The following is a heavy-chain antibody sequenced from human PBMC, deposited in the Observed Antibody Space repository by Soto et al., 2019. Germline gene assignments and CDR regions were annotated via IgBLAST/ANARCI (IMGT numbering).Heavy chain of an antibody. Sequence: SLRLSCAASGFTFSSYAMSWVRQAPGKGLEWVSAISGSGGSTYYADSVKGRFTISRDNSKNTLYLQMNSLRAEDTAVYYCAKEGPYCSGGSCPSPLYYFDYWGQGTLVTVSS. V-gene: IGHV3-23*01. CDR2: ISGSGGST. CDR3: AKEGPYCSGGSCPSPLYYFDY. CDR1: GFTFSSYA. D-gene: IGHD2-15*01. J-gene: IGHJ4*02.